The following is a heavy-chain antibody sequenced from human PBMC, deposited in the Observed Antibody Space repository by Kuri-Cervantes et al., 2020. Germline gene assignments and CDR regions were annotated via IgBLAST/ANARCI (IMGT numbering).Heavy chain of an antibody. J-gene: IGHJ3*02. CDR1: RLTLKNHW. CDR2: IKPDGSEK. Sequence: GESLKISCAASRLTLKNHWMTWVRQAPGKGLEWVATIKPDGSEKFHADSVKGRFTISRDNTKNSLYLQMNSLRAEDTAVYYCARGGVAGNDAFDIWGQGTMVTVSS. V-gene: IGHV3-7*03. CDR3: ARGGVAGNDAFDI. D-gene: IGHD6-19*01.